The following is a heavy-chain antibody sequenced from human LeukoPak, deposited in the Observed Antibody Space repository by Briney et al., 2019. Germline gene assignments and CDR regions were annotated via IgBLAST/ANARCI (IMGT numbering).Heavy chain of an antibody. CDR1: GGSLSGDY. CDR3: ARLLRPYFHTDV. V-gene: IGHV4-34*01. D-gene: IGHD3-3*01. CDR2: RNDRGST. Sequence: SETLSLTCAVYGGSLSGDYLTWVRQSPEKGLEWIGERNDRGSTNYNPSLRSRVTFSVDASKKQFSLNLNSVTAADTAVYYCARLLRPYFHTDVWGKGTAVTVSS. J-gene: IGHJ6*03.